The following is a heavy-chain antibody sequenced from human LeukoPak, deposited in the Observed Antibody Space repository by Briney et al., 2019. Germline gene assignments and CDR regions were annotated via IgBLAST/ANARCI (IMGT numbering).Heavy chain of an antibody. CDR2: IIPIFGTA. V-gene: IGHV1-69*06. J-gene: IGHJ6*03. CDR3: AKQGAARQDYYMDV. CDR1: GGSFSSYA. Sequence: ASVKVSCKASGGSFSSYAISWVRQAPGQGLEWMGRIIPIFGTANYAQKFQGRVTITADIVSSPAYMEVNSLTSEDTAAYFCAKQGAARQDYYMDVWGNGTTVIVSS. D-gene: IGHD5-18*01.